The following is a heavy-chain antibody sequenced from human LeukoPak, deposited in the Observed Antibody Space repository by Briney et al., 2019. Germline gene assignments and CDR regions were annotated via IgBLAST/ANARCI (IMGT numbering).Heavy chain of an antibody. CDR3: AKVKFYDVLTGLNVFDI. D-gene: IGHD3-9*01. Sequence: GSLRLSCAASGFTFSSYAMSWVRQAPGKGLEWVSAISGSGGSTYYADSVKGRFTISRDNSKNTLYLQMNSLSAGDTAVYYCAKVKFYDVLTGLNVFDIWGQGTLVTVSS. V-gene: IGHV3-23*01. J-gene: IGHJ3*02. CDR1: GFTFSSYA. CDR2: ISGSGGST.